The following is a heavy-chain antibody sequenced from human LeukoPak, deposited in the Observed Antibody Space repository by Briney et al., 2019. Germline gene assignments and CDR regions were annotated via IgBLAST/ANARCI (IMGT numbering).Heavy chain of an antibody. Sequence: GGSLRLSCAASGFTFSSYWMSWVRQAPGKGLEWVANIKQDGSEKYYVDSVKGRFTISRDNAKNSLYLQMNSLRAEDTAVYYCARLRSSRSDAFDIWGQGTMVTVSS. CDR1: GFTFSSYW. CDR3: ARLRSSRSDAFDI. V-gene: IGHV3-7*01. CDR2: IKQDGSEK. D-gene: IGHD6-19*01. J-gene: IGHJ3*02.